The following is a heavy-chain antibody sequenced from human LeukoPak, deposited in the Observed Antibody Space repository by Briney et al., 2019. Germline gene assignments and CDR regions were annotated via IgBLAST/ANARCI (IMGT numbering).Heavy chain of an antibody. CDR3: ARRHHFCFLDS. CDR2: IKQDGSEK. V-gene: IGHV3-7*04. D-gene: IGHD1-14*01. CDR1: GVMFPSYW. J-gene: IGHJ4*02. Sequence: GGSLRLSCAASGVMFPSYWMTWVRQAPGKGLEWVANIKQDGSEKYYVDSVKGRFTITRDNAKNSVYLQMNSLGAEDTAVYYCARRHHFCFLDSWGQGTLVTVSA.